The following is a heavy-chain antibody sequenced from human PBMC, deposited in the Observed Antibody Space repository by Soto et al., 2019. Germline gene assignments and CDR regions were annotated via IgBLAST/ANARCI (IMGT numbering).Heavy chain of an antibody. CDR1: GYTFASYD. V-gene: IGHV1-8*01. CDR3: ARSDGYHFNWLDS. CDR2: MNPNSNNT. D-gene: IGHD2-21*01. J-gene: IGHJ5*01. Sequence: QVQLVQSGAEVKTPGASVKVSCKASGYTFASYDINWVRQAPGQGLVWMGWMNPNSNNTGYAQKLQGRLTMTRDIALSIAHMELSSLRNEDTAVYYCARSDGYHFNWLDSWGQGTLVTVSA.